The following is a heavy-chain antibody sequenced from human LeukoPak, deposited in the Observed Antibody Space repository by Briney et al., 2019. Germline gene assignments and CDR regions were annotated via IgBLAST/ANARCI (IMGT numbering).Heavy chain of an antibody. CDR2: ISKSGDNT. Sequence: GGSLRLSCAASGFTFSDYYMSWIRQVPGKGLEWVSYISKSGDNTNYADSVKGRFTISRDNAKNSLYLQMNSLRAEDTAVYYCARVRQSGSPLDYWGQGTLVTVSS. CDR1: GFTFSDYY. V-gene: IGHV3-11*05. D-gene: IGHD1-26*01. CDR3: ARVRQSGSPLDY. J-gene: IGHJ4*02.